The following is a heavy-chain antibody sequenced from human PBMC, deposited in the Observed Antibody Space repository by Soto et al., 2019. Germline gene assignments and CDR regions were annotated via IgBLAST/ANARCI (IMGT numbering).Heavy chain of an antibody. CDR2: VYITTTT. CDR1: GGSVKSGNYY. V-gene: IGHV4-61*01. J-gene: IGHJ6*02. CDR3: ARARANWGLSGMDV. Sequence: SETLSLTCTVSGGSVKSGNYYWSWIRQPPGKGLEWIGYVYITTTTNYNPSLKSRVTMSLDTSKNQFSLKLTSVTAADTAVYYCARARANWGLSGMDVWGQGTTVTVS. D-gene: IGHD7-27*01.